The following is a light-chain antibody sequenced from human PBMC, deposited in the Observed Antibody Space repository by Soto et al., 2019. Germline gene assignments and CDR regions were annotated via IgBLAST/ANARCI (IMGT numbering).Light chain of an antibody. CDR3: AAWDDSLSGFYV. Sequence: QSVLTQPPSASGTPGQRVTVSCSGGSYNIGSNYVYWYQQLPGTAPKLLIYSNNQRPSGVPDRFSGSKSGTSAPLAISGLRSEDEADYYCAAWDDSLSGFYVFXTGTKVTVL. J-gene: IGLJ1*01. V-gene: IGLV1-47*02. CDR1: SYNIGSNY. CDR2: SNN.